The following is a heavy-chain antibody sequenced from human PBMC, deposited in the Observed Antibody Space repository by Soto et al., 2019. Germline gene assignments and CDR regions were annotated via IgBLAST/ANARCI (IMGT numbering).Heavy chain of an antibody. J-gene: IGHJ4*02. V-gene: IGHV4-31*03. CDR1: GGSISSGGYY. CDR2: IYYSGST. Sequence: QVQLQESGPGLVKPSQTLSLTCTVSGGSISSGGYYWSWIRQHPGKGLEWIGYIYYSGSTYYNPSLESRVTISVDTSKNQFSLKLSSVTAADTAVYYCARAGYDILTGYYLDYWGQGTLVTVSS. D-gene: IGHD3-9*01. CDR3: ARAGYDILTGYYLDY.